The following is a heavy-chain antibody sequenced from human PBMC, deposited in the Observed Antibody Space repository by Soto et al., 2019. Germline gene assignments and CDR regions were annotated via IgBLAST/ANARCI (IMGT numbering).Heavy chain of an antibody. CDR3: AKAIQLSLYYYFAMDV. J-gene: IGHJ6*02. D-gene: IGHD5-18*01. CDR1: GFTFNKYF. CDR2: ISGSGGGT. Sequence: HGGSLRLSCAASGFTFNKYFLTWVRQAPGKGLQWVSAISGSGGGTYYADSVKGRVTISRDNSENTVYLQMNSLRAEDTAIYYCAKAIQLSLYYYFAMDVWGLGTTVTVSS. V-gene: IGHV3-23*01.